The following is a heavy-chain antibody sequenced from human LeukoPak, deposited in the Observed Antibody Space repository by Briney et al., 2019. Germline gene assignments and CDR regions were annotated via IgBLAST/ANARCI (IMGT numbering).Heavy chain of an antibody. D-gene: IGHD3-10*01. J-gene: IGHJ4*02. Sequence: PGGSLRLSCAASGFTFSSYEMNWVRQAPGKGLEWVAYVTSSTSYTNYADSVKGRFTISRDNVKNSLYLQMNSLRAEDTAVFYCARVTGSYSFDSWGQGTLVTVSS. CDR2: VTSSTSYT. CDR1: GFTFSSYE. CDR3: ARVTGSYSFDS. V-gene: IGHV3-21*05.